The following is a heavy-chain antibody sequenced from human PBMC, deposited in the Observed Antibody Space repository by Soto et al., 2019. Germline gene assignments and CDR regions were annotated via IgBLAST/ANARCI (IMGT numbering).Heavy chain of an antibody. J-gene: IGHJ6*02. D-gene: IGHD3-3*01. Sequence: PSETLSLTCAVYGGSFSGYYWSWIRQPPGKGLEWIGEINHSGSTNYNPSLKSRVTISVDTSKNQFSLKLSSVTAADTAVYYCARGILLRFLEWLPHPNYYYYGMDVWGQGTTVTVSS. V-gene: IGHV4-34*01. CDR3: ARGILLRFLEWLPHPNYYYYGMDV. CDR1: GGSFSGYY. CDR2: INHSGST.